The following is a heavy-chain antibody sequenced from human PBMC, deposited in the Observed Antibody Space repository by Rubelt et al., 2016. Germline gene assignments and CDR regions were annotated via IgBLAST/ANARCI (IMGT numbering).Heavy chain of an antibody. CDR2: TQPGDSLT. J-gene: IGHJ4*02. V-gene: IGHV5-51*01. CDR3: ARQLSPVVPSNYFDY. D-gene: IGHD2/OR15-2a*01. Sequence: EEQLVQSGAEVKEPGESLKISCKQSGYDFTDHWIGWVRQMPGKDLEWMGITQPGDSLTKYSPSFRGQVTISADKSITTAYLQWSVLRASATAMYYCARQLSPVVPSNYFDYWGQGTLVTVSS. CDR1: GYDFTDHW.